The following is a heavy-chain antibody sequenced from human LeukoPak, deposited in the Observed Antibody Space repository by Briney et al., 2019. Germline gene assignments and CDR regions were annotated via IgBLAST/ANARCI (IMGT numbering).Heavy chain of an antibody. D-gene: IGHD3-3*01. CDR1: GFTFSSYA. V-gene: IGHV3-64*01. CDR3: ARENGDILEWSERNHWFDP. J-gene: IGHJ5*02. Sequence: GGSPRLSCAASGFTFSSYAMHWVRQAPGKGLEYVSAISSNGGSTYYAISVKGRFTISRDNSKNTLYLQMGSLRAEDMAVYYCARENGDILEWSERNHWFDPWGQGTLVTVSS. CDR2: ISSNGGST.